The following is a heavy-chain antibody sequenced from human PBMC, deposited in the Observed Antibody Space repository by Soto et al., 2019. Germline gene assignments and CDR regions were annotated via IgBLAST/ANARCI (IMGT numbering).Heavy chain of an antibody. CDR2: IIPIYGTA. D-gene: IGHD2-15*01. Sequence: QVQLVQSGAEVKKPGSSVKVSCKASGGTFSSYAISWVRQAPGQGLEWMGGIIPIYGTANYAQKFQGRVTITADESTSTAYMELSSPRSEDTAVYYCARERPALLLTYYGMDVWGQGTTVTVSS. J-gene: IGHJ6*02. V-gene: IGHV1-69*01. CDR3: ARERPALLLTYYGMDV. CDR1: GGTFSSYA.